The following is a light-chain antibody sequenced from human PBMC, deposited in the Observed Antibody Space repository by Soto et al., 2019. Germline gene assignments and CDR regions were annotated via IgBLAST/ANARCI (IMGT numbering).Light chain of an antibody. Sequence: EIVMTQSPATLSVSPGERATLSCRASQSVSSDFAWYQQKPGQAPRLLIYGASTGATGIPARFSGSGSGTEFTLTISSLQSEDFAVYYCQQYNNWPSLTFGGGTKVDIK. CDR3: QQYNNWPSLT. CDR1: QSVSSD. J-gene: IGKJ4*01. V-gene: IGKV3-15*01. CDR2: GAS.